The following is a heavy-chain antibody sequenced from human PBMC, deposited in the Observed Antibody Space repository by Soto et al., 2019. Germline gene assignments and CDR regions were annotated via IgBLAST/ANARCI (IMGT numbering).Heavy chain of an antibody. D-gene: IGHD3-10*01. V-gene: IGHV6-1*01. CDR1: GDSVSCISSA. Sequence: SPTLAHTCAISGDSVSCISSAWDWIRQSPSRGLEWLGRTYYRSKWCNDYAVSVKRRITINPDTSKNQFALQLNSVTPEDTAVYYCAREDYYGSGSSFDAFDIWGQGTMVTVSS. J-gene: IGHJ3*02. CDR2: TYYRSKWCN. CDR3: AREDYYGSGSSFDAFDI.